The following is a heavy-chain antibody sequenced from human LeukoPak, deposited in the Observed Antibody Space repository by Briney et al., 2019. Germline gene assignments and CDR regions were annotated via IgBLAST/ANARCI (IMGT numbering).Heavy chain of an antibody. Sequence: SETLSLTCTVSGGSISSYYWSWIRQPPGKGLEWIGYIYYSGSTNYNPSLKSRVTISVDTSKNQFSLKLSSVTAADTAVYYCAREGSHGYFDYWGQGTLVTVSS. J-gene: IGHJ4*02. CDR3: AREGSHGYFDY. V-gene: IGHV4-59*01. D-gene: IGHD5-18*01. CDR2: IYYSGST. CDR1: GGSISSYY.